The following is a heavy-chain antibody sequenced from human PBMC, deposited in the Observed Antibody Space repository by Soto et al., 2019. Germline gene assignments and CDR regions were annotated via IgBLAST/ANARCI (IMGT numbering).Heavy chain of an antibody. Sequence: SETLSLTCAVSGGSIISSNWWSWVRQPPGKGLEWIGEIHHSGRSNCNPSLKSRLTISVDKSKNQLSLQLSSVTAADTAVYYCARDSLHGNPLDIWGQGTMVTVSS. CDR3: ARDSLHGNPLDI. V-gene: IGHV4-4*02. CDR1: GGSIISSNW. J-gene: IGHJ3*02. CDR2: IHHSGRS. D-gene: IGHD1-1*01.